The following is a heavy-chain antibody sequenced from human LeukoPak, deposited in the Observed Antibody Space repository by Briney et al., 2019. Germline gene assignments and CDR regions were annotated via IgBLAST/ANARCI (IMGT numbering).Heavy chain of an antibody. CDR1: GYTFTGYY. J-gene: IGHJ5*02. CDR3: ARVTSSSGSIDP. V-gene: IGHV1-2*02. CDR2: INPNSGGT. D-gene: IGHD3-22*01. Sequence: ASVKVSCKASGYTFTGYYMHWVRQAPGQGLEWMGWINPNSGGTNYAQKFQCRVTMTRDTSISTAYMELSRLRSDDTAVYYCARVTSSSGSIDPWGQGTLVTVSS.